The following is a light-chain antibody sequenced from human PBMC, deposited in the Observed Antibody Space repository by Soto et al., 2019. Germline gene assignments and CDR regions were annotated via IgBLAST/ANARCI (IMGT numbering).Light chain of an antibody. V-gene: IGKV1-8*01. J-gene: IGKJ3*01. CDR3: QQANRFPFT. Sequence: AIRMTQSPSSLSASTGDRVTITCRASQGISSYLAWYQQKPGKAPKLLIYAASTLQSGVPSRFSGSGSGTDFTLTISCLQPEDFATYYCQQANRFPFTFGPGTKVDI. CDR2: AAS. CDR1: QGISSY.